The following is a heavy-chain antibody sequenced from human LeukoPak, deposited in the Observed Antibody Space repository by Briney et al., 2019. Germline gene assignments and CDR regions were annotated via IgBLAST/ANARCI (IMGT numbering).Heavy chain of an antibody. CDR1: GFTFSGYA. V-gene: IGHV3-23*01. Sequence: GGSLRLSCAASGFTFSGYAMSWVRQAPGKGLEWVSAISGSGGSTYYADSVKGRFTISRDNSKNTLYLQMNSLRAEDTAVYYCAKDSQLVFGYFDYWGQGTLATVSS. CDR2: ISGSGGST. J-gene: IGHJ4*02. CDR3: AKDSQLVFGYFDY. D-gene: IGHD6-13*01.